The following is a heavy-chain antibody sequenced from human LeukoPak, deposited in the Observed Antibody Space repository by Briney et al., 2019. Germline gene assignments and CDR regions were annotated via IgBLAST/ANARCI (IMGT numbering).Heavy chain of an antibody. Sequence: SETLSLTCTMSGDSISNSMLWSWVRQPPGKGLEWVGEKYRSGTTNYNPYLRSRVTISTDNSKNQVSLELNSVTAADTAVYFCARLKDFTGKEYYFFDLWGRGTLVTVSS. D-gene: IGHD2/OR15-2a*01. CDR2: KYRSGTT. CDR3: ARLKDFTGKEYYFFDL. J-gene: IGHJ2*01. CDR1: GDSISNSML. V-gene: IGHV4-4*02.